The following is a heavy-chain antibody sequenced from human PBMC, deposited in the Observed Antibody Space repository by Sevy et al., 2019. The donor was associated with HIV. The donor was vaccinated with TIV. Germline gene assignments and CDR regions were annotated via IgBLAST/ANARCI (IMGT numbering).Heavy chain of an antibody. CDR1: GFTFSDAW. CDR3: TTDREYGDYKGGFDY. Sequence: GGSLRLSCEASGFTFSDAWMNWVRQAPGKGLEWVGRIKTKASGETTDYAAPLKGRFTITRDDSKNTLYLQINILKSAETDVYYCTTDREYGDYKGGFDYWGQGTLVTVSS. D-gene: IGHD4-17*01. CDR2: IKTKASGETT. V-gene: IGHV3-15*07. J-gene: IGHJ4*02.